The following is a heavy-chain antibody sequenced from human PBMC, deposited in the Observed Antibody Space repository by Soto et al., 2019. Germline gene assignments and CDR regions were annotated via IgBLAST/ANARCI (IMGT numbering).Heavy chain of an antibody. CDR2: TSIYNGHT. D-gene: IGHD4-17*01. J-gene: IGHJ4*02. CDR3: ARWDDYGASDQYHFDQ. CDR1: GYTFTASG. V-gene: IGHV1-18*01. Sequence: QVQLVQSGPEVQKPGASLKVSCKASGYTFTASGLSWVRQAPGQGLEWMGWTSIYNGHTEYSPKILGRVVMTTDTSADTAYLELKSLRPDDAALYYCARWDDYGASDQYHFDQWGQGTLVTVSS.